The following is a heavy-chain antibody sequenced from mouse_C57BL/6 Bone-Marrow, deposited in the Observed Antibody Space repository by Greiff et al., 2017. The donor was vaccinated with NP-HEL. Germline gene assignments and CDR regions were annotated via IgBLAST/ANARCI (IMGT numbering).Heavy chain of an antibody. CDR1: GFNLKDDY. CDR3: TTWCYGCAMDY. D-gene: IGHD2-12*01. J-gene: IGHJ4*01. CDR2: IDPENGDT. Sequence: VQLQQSGAELVRPGASVKLSCTASGFNLKDDYMHWVKQRPEQGLEWIGWIDPENGDTESASKFQGKATITVDTSSNTAYLQLSSLTSEDTAVYYGTTWCYGCAMDYWGQGTSVTVSS. V-gene: IGHV14-4*01.